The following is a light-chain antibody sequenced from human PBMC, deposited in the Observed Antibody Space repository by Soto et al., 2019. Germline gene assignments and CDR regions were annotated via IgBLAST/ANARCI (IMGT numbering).Light chain of an antibody. V-gene: IGKV1-13*02. CDR3: QQFNTYPIT. CDR1: QDIRGA. J-gene: IGKJ5*01. Sequence: AIQLTQSPSSLSASVGDRVTITCRASQDIRGALAWYQQKPGKPPKLLIFDVSSLQSGVPSRFSGSGSGTDFTLTISSLQAEDFATYYCQQFNTYPITFGQWTRLEIK. CDR2: DVS.